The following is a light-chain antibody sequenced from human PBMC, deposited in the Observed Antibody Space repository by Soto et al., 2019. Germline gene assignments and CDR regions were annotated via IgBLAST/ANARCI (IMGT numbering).Light chain of an antibody. CDR3: SSYTSSSTLLYV. CDR2: DVS. CDR1: ISDVGGYNY. Sequence: QSVLTQPASVSGSPGQSITISCTGTISDVGGYNYVSWYQQHPGKAPKLMIYDVSNRPSGVSNRFSGSKSGNTASLTISGLQAEDEADYYCSSYTSSSTLLYVFGTGTKATVL. J-gene: IGLJ1*01. V-gene: IGLV2-14*01.